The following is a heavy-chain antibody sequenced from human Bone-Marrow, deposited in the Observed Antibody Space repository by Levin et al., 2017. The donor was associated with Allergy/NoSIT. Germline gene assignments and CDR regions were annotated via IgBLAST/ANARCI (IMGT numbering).Heavy chain of an antibody. Sequence: GESLKISCAASGFTFSSYAMSWVRQAPGKGLEWVSSISGSGTITHYAEFVEGRFTISRDISKNMLHLQMNSLRAEDTAIYFCAKEGLAVAGYYFDSWGQGTLVTVSS. CDR2: ISGSGTIT. J-gene: IGHJ4*02. D-gene: IGHD6-19*01. CDR1: GFTFSSYA. V-gene: IGHV3-23*01. CDR3: AKEGLAVAGYYFDS.